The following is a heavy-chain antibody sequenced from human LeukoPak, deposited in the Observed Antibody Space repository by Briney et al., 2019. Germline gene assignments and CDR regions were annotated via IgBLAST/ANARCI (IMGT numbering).Heavy chain of an antibody. CDR1: GGSISSYY. CDR3: ARVTPDEQLVLIFDY. CDR2: IYYSGST. D-gene: IGHD6-13*01. V-gene: IGHV4-59*01. J-gene: IGHJ4*02. Sequence: PSETLSLTCTVSGGSISSYYWSWIRQPRGKGLEWIGYIYYSGSTNYNPSLKSRVTISVDTPKNQFSLKLSSVTAADTAVYYCARVTPDEQLVLIFDYWGQGTLVTVSS.